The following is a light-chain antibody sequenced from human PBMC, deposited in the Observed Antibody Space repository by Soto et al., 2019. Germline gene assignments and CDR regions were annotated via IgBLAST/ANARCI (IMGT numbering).Light chain of an antibody. V-gene: IGKV1-9*01. J-gene: IGKJ5*01. CDR1: QDIAIY. CDR2: AAS. CDR3: QQLNSYPIT. Sequence: IQLTQSPPSLSASVGDRVTITCRASQDIAIYLAWYQQKPGEAPKLLIHAASTLHGGVPSRFSGSGSGTDFTLTITSLQAEDFATYYCQQLNSYPITFGQGTRLEIK.